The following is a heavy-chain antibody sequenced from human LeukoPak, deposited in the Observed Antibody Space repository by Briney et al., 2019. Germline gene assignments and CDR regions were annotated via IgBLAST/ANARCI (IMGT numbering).Heavy chain of an antibody. J-gene: IGHJ4*02. D-gene: IGHD6-19*01. CDR1: GFTFSSYW. CDR3: ARTGHSSGWSAYFDY. Sequence: GGSLRLSCATSGFTFSSYWMSWVRQAPGQGLEWVANIKQTGSEKYYVDSVKGRFTISRDDAKNSLYPQMNSLRVEDTAVYYCARTGHSSGWSAYFDYWGQGTLVTVSS. V-gene: IGHV3-7*01. CDR2: IKQTGSEK.